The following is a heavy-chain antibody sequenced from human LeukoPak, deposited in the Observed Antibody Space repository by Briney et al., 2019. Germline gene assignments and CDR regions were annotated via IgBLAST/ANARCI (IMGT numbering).Heavy chain of an antibody. V-gene: IGHV4-30-2*01. Sequence: SQTLSLTCAVSGGSISSGGYSWSWIRQPPGKGLEWIGYIYHSGSTYYNPSLKSRVTISVDRSKNQFSLKLSSVTAADTAVYYCARVDIGSGHHVFSYFDYWGQGTLVTVSS. CDR1: GGSISSGGYS. J-gene: IGHJ4*02. CDR2: IYHSGST. CDR3: ARVDIGSGHHVFSYFDY. D-gene: IGHD5/OR15-5a*01.